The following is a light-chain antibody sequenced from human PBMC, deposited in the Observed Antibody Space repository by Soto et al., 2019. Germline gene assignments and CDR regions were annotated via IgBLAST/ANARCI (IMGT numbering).Light chain of an antibody. CDR3: SSYAGSNSWV. J-gene: IGLJ3*02. CDR2: EVN. Sequence: QSALTQPASVSGSPGQSITISCSGTNSDVGGYNYVSWYQQHPGKAPKLMIYEVNKRPSGVPDRFSGSKSGNTASLTVSGLQADDEADYYCSSYAGSNSWVFGGGTQLTVL. V-gene: IGLV2-8*01. CDR1: NSDVGGYNY.